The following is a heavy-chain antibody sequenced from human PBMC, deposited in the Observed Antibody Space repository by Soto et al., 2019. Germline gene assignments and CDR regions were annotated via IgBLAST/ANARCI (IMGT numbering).Heavy chain of an antibody. CDR1: GDSIGGVGY. J-gene: IGHJ5*02. Sequence: QVQLQQSGPGLLKPSQILSLTCTVSGDSIGGVGYWSWIRQFPGRGLEWIGCISSSGSTYYNPALNNLISLSLDTSHNQFSLKRLSVTAADTAIYYCARSGVTGIVIPSHWFDPWCQGTLVTVSS. V-gene: IGHV4-31*01. CDR2: ISSSGST. D-gene: IGHD2-21*02. CDR3: ARSGVTGIVIPSHWFDP.